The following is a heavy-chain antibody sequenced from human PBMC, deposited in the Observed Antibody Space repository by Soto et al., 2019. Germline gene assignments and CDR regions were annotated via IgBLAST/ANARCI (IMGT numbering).Heavy chain of an antibody. CDR1: GYTFTSYG. CDR3: ARDKLLWFGELVNPNFDY. Sequence: GASVKVSCKASGYTFTSYGISWVRQAPGQGLEWMGWISAYNGNTNYAQKLQGRVTMTTDTSTSTAYMELRSLRSDDTAVYYCARDKLLWFGELVNPNFDYWGQGTLVTVSS. D-gene: IGHD3-10*01. J-gene: IGHJ4*02. V-gene: IGHV1-18*01. CDR2: ISAYNGNT.